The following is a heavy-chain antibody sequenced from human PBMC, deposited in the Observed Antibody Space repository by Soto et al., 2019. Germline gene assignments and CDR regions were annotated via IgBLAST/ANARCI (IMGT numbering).Heavy chain of an antibody. CDR3: ARYSYGLIDY. CDR2: MNPNSGNT. V-gene: IGHV1-8*01. J-gene: IGHJ4*02. D-gene: IGHD5-18*01. CDR1: AYTFSRYG. Sequence: GASGKVSCKASAYTFSRYGLRWVRQATGQGLEWMGWMNPNSGNTGYAQKFQGRVTMTRNTSISTAYMELSSLRSEDTAVYYCARYSYGLIDYWGQGTLVTASS.